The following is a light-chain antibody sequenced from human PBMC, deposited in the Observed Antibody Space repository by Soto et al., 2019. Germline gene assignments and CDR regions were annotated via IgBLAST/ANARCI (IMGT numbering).Light chain of an antibody. CDR3: QSYDSSLSGYV. J-gene: IGLJ1*01. CDR1: SSNIGAGYD. V-gene: IGLV1-40*01. CDR2: GNI. Sequence: QSVLTQPPSVSGAPGQRVTISCTGSSSNIGAGYDVHWYQQLPGTAPKVLIYGNINRPSGVPDRFSVSKSGTSASLAITGLQVEVEADYYCQSYDSSLSGYVFGTGTKLTVL.